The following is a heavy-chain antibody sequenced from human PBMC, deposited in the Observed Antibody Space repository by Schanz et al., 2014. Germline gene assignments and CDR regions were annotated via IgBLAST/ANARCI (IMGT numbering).Heavy chain of an antibody. J-gene: IGHJ6*02. CDR2: IRQDVRAK. V-gene: IGHV3-7*01. CDR1: GFNFSSHW. D-gene: IGHD1-26*01. Sequence: DVQLVESGGTLVRPGGSLRLSCAASGFNFSSHWMTWVRQAPGRGLEWGANIRQDVRAKYYVDSVKGRFTISRDNIASSLFLQMNSLRAEDSAVYYRARGLIVGDGQHFYFSYGLDVWGQGTTVTVSS. CDR3: ARGLIVGDGQHFYFSYGLDV.